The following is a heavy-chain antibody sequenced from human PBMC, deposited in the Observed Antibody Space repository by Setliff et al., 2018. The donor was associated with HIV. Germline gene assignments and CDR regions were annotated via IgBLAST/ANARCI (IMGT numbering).Heavy chain of an antibody. Sequence: PSETLSLSCAASGFTFSIYAMSWVRQAPGKGLEWVSSMGGSSGDTYYADSVKGRFTISRDNTKNTLSLQMNSLGAEDTAIYYCANRFRTSNNWYYFDYWGPGTLVTVSS. CDR3: ANRFRTSNNWYYFDY. J-gene: IGHJ4*02. V-gene: IGHV3-23*01. D-gene: IGHD6-13*01. CDR2: MGGSSGDT. CDR1: GFTFSIYA.